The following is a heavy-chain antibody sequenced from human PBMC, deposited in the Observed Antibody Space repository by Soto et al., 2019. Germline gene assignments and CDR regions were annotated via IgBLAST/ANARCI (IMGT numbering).Heavy chain of an antibody. Sequence: GGSLRLSCAASGFTFSDYYMSWIRQAPGKGLEWVSYISSSGSTIYYADSVKGRFTISGDNAKNSLYLQMNSLRAEDTAVYYCARDIPKAVVVPAASKWFDPWGQGTLVTVSS. J-gene: IGHJ5*02. D-gene: IGHD2-2*01. CDR3: ARDIPKAVVVPAASKWFDP. V-gene: IGHV3-11*01. CDR2: ISSSGSTI. CDR1: GFTFSDYY.